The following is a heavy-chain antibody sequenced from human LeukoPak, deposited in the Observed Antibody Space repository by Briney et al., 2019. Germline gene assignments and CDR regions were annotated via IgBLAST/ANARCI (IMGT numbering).Heavy chain of an antibody. D-gene: IGHD3-10*01. V-gene: IGHV6-1*01. CDR2: TYYRSKWYN. CDR1: GDSVSSNSAA. CDR3: ARDQEDYGSGSHPKIYYMDV. J-gene: IGHJ6*03. Sequence: SQTLSLTCAISGDSVSSNSAAWNWIRQSPSRGLEWLGRTYYRSKWYNDYAVSVKSRITINPDTSKNQFSLQLNSVTPEDTAVYYCARDQEDYGSGSHPKIYYMDVWGKGTTVTVSS.